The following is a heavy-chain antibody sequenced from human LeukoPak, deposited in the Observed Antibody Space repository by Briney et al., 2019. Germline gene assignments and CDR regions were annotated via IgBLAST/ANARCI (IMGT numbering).Heavy chain of an antibody. CDR2: IYYSGST. CDR1: GGSISDYY. Sequence: SETLSLTCTVSGGSISDYYWSWIRKPPGKGLEWIGYIYYSGSTNYNPSLKSRVTISVDTSKNQFSLKLSSVTAADTAVYYCARALHCSSTSCYWFDPWGQGTLVTVSS. V-gene: IGHV4-59*01. J-gene: IGHJ5*02. CDR3: ARALHCSSTSCYWFDP. D-gene: IGHD2-2*01.